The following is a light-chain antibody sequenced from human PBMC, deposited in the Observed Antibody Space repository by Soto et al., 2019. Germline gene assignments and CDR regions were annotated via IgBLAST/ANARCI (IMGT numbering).Light chain of an antibody. CDR3: QQYENYWT. CDR1: QSISSW. J-gene: IGKJ1*01. CDR2: DAS. Sequence: DIQMTQSPSTLSATAGDRVTITCRASQSISSWLAWYQHKPEKAPKLLIYDASNLDSGVPSRFSGSGSGTEFSLTISNLQPDDCATYYCQQYENYWTFGQGTRVEIK. V-gene: IGKV1-5*01.